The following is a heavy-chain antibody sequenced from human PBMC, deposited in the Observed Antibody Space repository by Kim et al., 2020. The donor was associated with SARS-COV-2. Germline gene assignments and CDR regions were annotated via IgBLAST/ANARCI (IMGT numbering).Heavy chain of an antibody. J-gene: IGHJ3*01. CDR3: ATDVSGYCVGACAFGV. Sequence: VKDRFTISREYSKNTVFLQMKSLKAEDTAVYYCATDVSGYCVGACAFGVWGQGTTVTVSS. V-gene: IGHV3-23*01. D-gene: IGHD5-12*01.